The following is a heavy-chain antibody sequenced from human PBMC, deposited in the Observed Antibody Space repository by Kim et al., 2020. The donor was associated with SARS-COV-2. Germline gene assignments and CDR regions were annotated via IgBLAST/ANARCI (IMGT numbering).Heavy chain of an antibody. Sequence: NYAQKFQVRVTVTADESTGAAYMELSSLRAEDAAVYYCACSSSSWYWFDPWGQGTLVTVSS. CDR3: ACSSSSWYWFDP. D-gene: IGHD6-13*01. V-gene: IGHV1-69*01. J-gene: IGHJ5*02.